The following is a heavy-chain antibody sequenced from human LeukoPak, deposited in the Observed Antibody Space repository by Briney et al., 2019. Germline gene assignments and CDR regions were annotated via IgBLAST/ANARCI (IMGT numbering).Heavy chain of an antibody. V-gene: IGHV4-30-2*03. CDR1: GGSISSGGYY. Sequence: SETLSLTCTVSGGSISSGGYYWSWIRQPPGKGLEWIGYIYHSGSTYYNPSLKSRVTISVDTSKNQFSLKLSSVTAADTAVYYCARQTGQLVMDVWGKGTTVTVSS. CDR2: IYHSGST. D-gene: IGHD6-6*01. CDR3: ARQTGQLVMDV. J-gene: IGHJ6*03.